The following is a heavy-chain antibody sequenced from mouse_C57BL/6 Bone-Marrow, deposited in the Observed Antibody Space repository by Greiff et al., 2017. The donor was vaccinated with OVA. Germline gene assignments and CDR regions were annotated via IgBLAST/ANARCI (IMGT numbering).Heavy chain of an antibody. V-gene: IGHV1-55*01. J-gene: IGHJ1*03. CDR1: GYTFTSYW. CDR2: IYPGSGST. Sequence: QVQLQQSGAELVKPGASVKMSCKASGYTFTSYWITWVKQRPGQGLEWIGDIYPGSGSTNYNEKFKSKATLTVDTSSSTDYMQLSSLTSEDSAVYYCARGITTVVATRYFDVWGTGTTVTVSS. D-gene: IGHD1-1*01. CDR3: ARGITTVVATRYFDV.